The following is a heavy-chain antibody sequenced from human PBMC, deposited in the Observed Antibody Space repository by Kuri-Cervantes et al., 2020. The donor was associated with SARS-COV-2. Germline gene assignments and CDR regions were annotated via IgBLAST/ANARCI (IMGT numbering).Heavy chain of an antibody. CDR1: GGSISSSSYY. CDR2: IYHSGST. CDR3: ARVDSSLTIDY. V-gene: IGHV4-39*07. D-gene: IGHD6-13*01. Sequence: SETLSLTCTVSGGSISSSSYYWGWIRQPPGKGLEWIGYIYHSGSTYFNPSLKSRVTLSADRSKNQFSLNLTPVTAADTAVYYCARVDSSLTIDYWGQGTLVTVSS. J-gene: IGHJ4*02.